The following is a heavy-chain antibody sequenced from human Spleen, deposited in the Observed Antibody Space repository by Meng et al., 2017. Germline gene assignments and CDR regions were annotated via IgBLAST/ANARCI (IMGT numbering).Heavy chain of an antibody. D-gene: IGHD6-19*01. CDR2: INPNSGGT. CDR3: ARGAVADYYFDY. Sequence: QGKLVQSGVEVKKPGASVKVSCEASGYTFTGNYMHWVRQAPGQGLEWMGRINPNSGGTNYAQKFQGRVTMTRDTSISTAYMELSRLRSDDTAVYYCARGAVADYYFDYWGQGTLVTVSS. J-gene: IGHJ4*02. CDR1: GYTFTGNY. V-gene: IGHV1-2*06.